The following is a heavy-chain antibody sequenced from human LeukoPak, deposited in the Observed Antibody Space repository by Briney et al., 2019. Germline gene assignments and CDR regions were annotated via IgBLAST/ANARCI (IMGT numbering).Heavy chain of an antibody. J-gene: IGHJ4*02. V-gene: IGHV1-2*06. CDR2: INPYSGDT. D-gene: IGHD6-13*01. CDR3: ARDQGSLTRSWYTGY. CDR1: GYSFTAQY. Sequence: ASVKVSCKASGYSFTAQYIHWVRQAPGQGLEWMGRINPYSGDTNFAQKFQGRVTMTRDTSITTAYMDLSSLTPDDTAVYFCARDQGSLTRSWYTGYWGQGTQVTVSS.